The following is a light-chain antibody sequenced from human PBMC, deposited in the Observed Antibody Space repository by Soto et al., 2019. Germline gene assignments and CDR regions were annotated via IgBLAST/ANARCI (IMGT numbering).Light chain of an antibody. CDR1: QGISSF. CDR3: QQYETFSGT. V-gene: IGKV1-9*01. J-gene: IGKJ1*01. Sequence: IQLTQSPSSLSASVGDRVTITCRASQGISSFLAGFQQNPGKEDQLLIYAASTLQSGVPSRFSGRGSGTKFTLTTASLRPDDFATYYCQQYETFSGTFGPGTKVDIK. CDR2: AAS.